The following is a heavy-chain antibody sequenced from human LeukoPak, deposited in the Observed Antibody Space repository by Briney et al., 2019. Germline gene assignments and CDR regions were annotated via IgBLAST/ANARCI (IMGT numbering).Heavy chain of an antibody. CDR2: IYSGGNT. D-gene: IGHD3-22*01. CDR1: GFSVSGNY. V-gene: IGHV3-66*01. CDR3: ARGQMYYYDRKWIDY. Sequence: GGSLRLSCAASGFSVSGNYMNWVRQAPGKGLEWVSVIYSGGNTYYADSVKGRFAISRDNSKNTLYLQMNSLRAEDTAVYYCARGQMYYYDRKWIDYWGQGTLVTVSS. J-gene: IGHJ4*02.